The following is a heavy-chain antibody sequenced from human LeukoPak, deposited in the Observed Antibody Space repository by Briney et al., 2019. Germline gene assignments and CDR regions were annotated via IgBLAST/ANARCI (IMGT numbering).Heavy chain of an antibody. Sequence: GASVKVSCKASDYIFINYGINWVRQAPGQGLEWMGWINAYNANTNYAQKLQGRVTMTTDTSTSTAYMELRNLKSDDTAVYYCAREVWDHDYFDYWGQGTLVTVSS. D-gene: IGHD3-16*01. CDR3: AREVWDHDYFDY. CDR1: DYIFINYG. V-gene: IGHV1-18*01. CDR2: INAYNANT. J-gene: IGHJ4*02.